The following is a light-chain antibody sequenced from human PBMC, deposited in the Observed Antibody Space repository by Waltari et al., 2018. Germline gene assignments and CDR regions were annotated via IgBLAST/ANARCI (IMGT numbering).Light chain of an antibody. V-gene: IGLV2-14*01. CDR3: ASYIGRNIRV. CDR1: SSDIGAYDL. J-gene: IGLJ1*01. CDR2: DVS. Sequence: QSALTQPASVFGSPGQSITITCSGSSSDIGAYDLVSWYQQHPGKAPKLMTYDVSKRPSGVFDRFSGSKSGNTASLTISGLQAEDEADYYCASYIGRNIRVFGTGTMVTVL.